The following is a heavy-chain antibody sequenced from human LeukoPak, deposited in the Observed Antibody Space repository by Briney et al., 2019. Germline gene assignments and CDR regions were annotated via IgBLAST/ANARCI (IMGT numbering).Heavy chain of an antibody. D-gene: IGHD2-21*02. V-gene: IGHV4-31*03. J-gene: IGHJ4*02. CDR3: ARVVVVTGYYFDY. Sequence: PSQTLSLTCTVSGGSISSGGYYLSWIRQHPGKGLEWIGYIYYSGSTYYNPSLKSRVTISVDTSKNQFSLKLSSVTAADTAVYYCARVVVVTGYYFDYWGQGTLVTVSS. CDR2: IYYSGST. CDR1: GGSISSGGYY.